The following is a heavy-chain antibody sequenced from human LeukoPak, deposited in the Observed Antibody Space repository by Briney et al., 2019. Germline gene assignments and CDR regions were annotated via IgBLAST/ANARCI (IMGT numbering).Heavy chain of an antibody. Sequence: GGSLRLSCAASGFTFRSYGMHWVRQAPGKGLEWVAFIRYDGSNKYYADSVKGRFTISRDNSKNTLYLQMNSLRAEDTAVYYCAKALYYYDSSGYYRGFDYWGQGTLVTVSS. V-gene: IGHV3-30*02. CDR2: IRYDGSNK. D-gene: IGHD3-22*01. CDR1: GFTFRSYG. J-gene: IGHJ4*02. CDR3: AKALYYYDSSGYYRGFDY.